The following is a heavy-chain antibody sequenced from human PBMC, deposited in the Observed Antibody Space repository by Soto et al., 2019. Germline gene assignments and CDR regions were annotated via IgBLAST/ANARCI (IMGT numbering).Heavy chain of an antibody. J-gene: IGHJ3*01. CDR3: ARDFDIAVTSSAFYV. CDR1: VGTFNTDT. D-gene: IGHD6-19*01. V-gene: IGHV1-69*04. CDR2: VIPISGIA. Sequence: QVQLVHSGAEVKRPGSSVMVSCNASVGTFNTDTISWVLQAHGQGPEWMGRVIPISGIANYAHKFQGIITITADRSTGTAYMELSSLRTEDTAVDYWARDFDIAVTSSAFYVSGQVTVVPVSS.